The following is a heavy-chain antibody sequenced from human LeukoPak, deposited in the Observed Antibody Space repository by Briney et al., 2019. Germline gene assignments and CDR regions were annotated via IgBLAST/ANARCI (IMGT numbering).Heavy chain of an antibody. V-gene: IGHV1-69*04. CDR3: AQVERGPGTTLVTPGFDS. Sequence: SVKVSCKASGGSFSNYAVSWVRQAPGQGLEWMGRIISILNIANYAQKFQGRVTITADKSTSTAYMGLSGLSSEDTAVYYCAQVERGPGTTLVTPGFDSWGQGTLVTVSS. D-gene: IGHD4-23*01. CDR1: GGSFSNYA. CDR2: IISILNIA. J-gene: IGHJ4*02.